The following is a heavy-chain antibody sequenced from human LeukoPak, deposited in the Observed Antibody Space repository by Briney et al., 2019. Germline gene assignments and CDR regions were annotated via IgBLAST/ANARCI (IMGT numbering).Heavy chain of an antibody. D-gene: IGHD4-17*01. Sequence: PGGSLRLSCAASGFTFSSYWMYWVRQAPGKGLMWVSRCDSDGSGTTYADSVKGRFTISRDNTKNSLYLQINSLRAEDTAVYYCAREETTVTCFDYWGQGTLVTVSS. J-gene: IGHJ4*02. CDR1: GFTFSSYW. CDR3: AREETTVTCFDY. CDR2: CDSDGSGT. V-gene: IGHV3-74*01.